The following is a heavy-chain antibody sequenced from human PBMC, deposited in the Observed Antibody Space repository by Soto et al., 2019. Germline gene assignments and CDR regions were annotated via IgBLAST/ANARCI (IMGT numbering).Heavy chain of an antibody. Sequence: SETVSLTCAVSGYSISSGYYWGWLRQPPVKGLELIGIIYHGGSTYYNPSLNSRVTLSIDMTNNHVSLILNSVTAADTAVYYCARVGPWVPYYYDSSPYTFENWFDPWGQGTLVTVSS. CDR2: IYHGGST. J-gene: IGHJ5*02. CDR1: GYSISSGYY. D-gene: IGHD3-22*01. V-gene: IGHV4-38-2*01. CDR3: ARVGPWVPYYYDSSPYTFENWFDP.